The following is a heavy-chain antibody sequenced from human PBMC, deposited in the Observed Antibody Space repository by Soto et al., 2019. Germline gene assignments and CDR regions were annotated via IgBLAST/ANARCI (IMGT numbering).Heavy chain of an antibody. V-gene: IGHV3-9*01. Sequence: EVQLVESGGGLVQPGRSLRLSCAASGFTFDDYAMHWVRQAPGKGLEWVSGISWNSGSIGYADSVKGRFTISRDNAKTSLYLQMNSLRPEDTALYYCAKDGATKGWPFDYWGQGTLVTVCS. CDR2: ISWNSGSI. D-gene: IGHD2-15*01. CDR3: AKDGATKGWPFDY. CDR1: GFTFDDYA. J-gene: IGHJ4*02.